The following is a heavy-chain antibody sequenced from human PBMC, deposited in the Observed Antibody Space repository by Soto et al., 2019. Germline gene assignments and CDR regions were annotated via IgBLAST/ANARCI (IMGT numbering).Heavy chain of an antibody. CDR3: ARDLSGWYAEWFDP. J-gene: IGHJ5*02. CDR2: ISSSSSYI. CDR1: GFTFSSYS. V-gene: IGHV3-21*01. Sequence: EVQLVESGGGLVKPGGSLRLSYAASGFTFSSYSMNWVRQAPGKGLEWVSSISSSSSYIYYADSVKGRFTISRDNAKNSLYLQMNSLRAEDTAVYYCARDLSGWYAEWFDPWGQGTLVTVSS. D-gene: IGHD6-19*01.